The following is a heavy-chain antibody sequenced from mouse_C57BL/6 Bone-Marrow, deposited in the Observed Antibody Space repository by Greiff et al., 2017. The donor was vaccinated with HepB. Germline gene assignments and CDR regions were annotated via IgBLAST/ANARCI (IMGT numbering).Heavy chain of an antibody. D-gene: IGHD1-1*01. J-gene: IGHJ4*01. V-gene: IGHV1-7*01. CDR2: INPSSGYT. CDR3: ADGSSYWNAMDY. Sequence: QVQLQQSGAELAKPGASVKLSCKASGYTFTSYWMHWVKQRPGQGLEWIGYINPSSGYTKYNQKFKDKATLTVDKSSSTAYMQLSSLTYEDSAVYDCADGSSYWNAMDYWGQGTSVTVSS. CDR1: GYTFTSYW.